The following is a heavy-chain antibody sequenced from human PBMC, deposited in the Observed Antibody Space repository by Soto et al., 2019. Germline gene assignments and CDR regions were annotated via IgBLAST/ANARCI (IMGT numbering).Heavy chain of an antibody. CDR1: GGSISSSSYY. D-gene: IGHD5-12*01. V-gene: IGHV4-39*01. J-gene: IGHJ5*02. Sequence: SETLSLTCTVSGGSISSSSYYWGWIRQPPGKGLEWIGSIYYSGSTYYNPSLKSRVTISVDTSKNQFSLKLSSVTAADTAVYYCARVDSGYGDPTWFDPWGQGTLVTVSS. CDR3: ARVDSGYGDPTWFDP. CDR2: IYYSGST.